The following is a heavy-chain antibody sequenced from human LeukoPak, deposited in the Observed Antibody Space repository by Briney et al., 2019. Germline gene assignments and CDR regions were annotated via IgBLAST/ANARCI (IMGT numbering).Heavy chain of an antibody. CDR2: IYYSGST. CDR1: GGSISSSSYY. CDR3: ARGYGSGSYYNFPFDY. Sequence: SETLSLTCTVSGGSISSSSYYWGWIRQPPGKGLEWIGSIYYSGSTYYNPSLKSRVTISVDTSKNQFSLKLSSVTAADTAVYYCARGYGSGSYYNFPFDYWGQGTLVTVSS. D-gene: IGHD3-10*01. J-gene: IGHJ4*02. V-gene: IGHV4-39*07.